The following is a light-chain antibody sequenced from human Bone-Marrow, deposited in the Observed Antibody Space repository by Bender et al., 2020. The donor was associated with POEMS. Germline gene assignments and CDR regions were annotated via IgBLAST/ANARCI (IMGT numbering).Light chain of an antibody. J-gene: IGLJ3*02. Sequence: QSVVTQPPSLSEAPRQRVTISCSGSSPNIGNHGVNWYQQLPGEAPKLLIYYDDLLTPGVSDRFSASKSGTSASLAISELQSEDGALYYCSAWDVSLSGWVCGGGTKLTVL. CDR1: SPNIGNHG. CDR3: SAWDVSLSGWV. V-gene: IGLV1-36*01. CDR2: YDD.